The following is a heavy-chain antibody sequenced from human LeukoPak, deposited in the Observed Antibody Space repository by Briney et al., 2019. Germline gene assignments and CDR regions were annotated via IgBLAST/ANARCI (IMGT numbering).Heavy chain of an antibody. V-gene: IGHV4-34*01. CDR2: INHSGST. Sequence: SETLSLTCAVYGGSFSGYYWSWIRQPPGKGLEWIGEINHSGSTNYNPSLKSRVTISVDTSKNQFSLKMNSVTAADTAVYYCASGNYYQDYWGQGTVVTVSP. D-gene: IGHD1-26*01. CDR1: GGSFSGYY. CDR3: ASGNYYQDY. J-gene: IGHJ4*02.